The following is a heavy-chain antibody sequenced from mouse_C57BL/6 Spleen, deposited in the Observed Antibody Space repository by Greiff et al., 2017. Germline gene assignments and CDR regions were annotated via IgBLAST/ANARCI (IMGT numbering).Heavy chain of an antibody. J-gene: IGHJ3*01. CDR3: ARALLRGTWFAY. CDR1: GYAFTNYL. D-gene: IGHD1-2*01. V-gene: IGHV1-54*01. Sequence: VKLQESGAELVRPGTSVKVSCKASGYAFTNYLIEWVKQRPGQGLEWIGVINPGSGGTNYNEKFKGKATLTADKSSSTAYMQLSSLTSEDSAVYFCARALLRGTWFAYWGQGTLVTVSA. CDR2: INPGSGGT.